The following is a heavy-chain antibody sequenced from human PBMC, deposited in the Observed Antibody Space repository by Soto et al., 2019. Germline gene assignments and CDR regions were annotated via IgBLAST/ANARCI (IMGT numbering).Heavy chain of an antibody. CDR1: GCSFTSYW. CDR3: ARGDYHPPRSNWFDP. Sequence: GDALKISGKGSGCSFTSYWIGSLRQMPGKGLEWMGIIYPGDSDTRYSPSFQGQVTISADKSISTAYLQWSSLKASDTAMYYCARGDYHPPRSNWFDPWGQGTLVTVSS. V-gene: IGHV5-51*01. CDR2: IYPGDSDT. J-gene: IGHJ5*02. D-gene: IGHD4-17*01.